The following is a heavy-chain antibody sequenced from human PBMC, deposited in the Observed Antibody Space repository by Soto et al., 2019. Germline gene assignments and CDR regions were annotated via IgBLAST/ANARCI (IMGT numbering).Heavy chain of an antibody. CDR2: ISFDGSEK. J-gene: IGHJ4*02. V-gene: IGHV3-30*18. CDR1: GFTFNTYG. CDR3: AKSPNFYCGSYLCYKHYFDH. Sequence: QEHLVESGGGVVQPGTSLRLSCAASGFTFNTYGMHWVRQAPGKGLEWVAVISFDGSEKFYVDSVKGRFTISRDNSKNTLYLQLNSLRPEDTATYYCAKSPNFYCGSYLCYKHYFDHWGQGTLVTVSS. D-gene: IGHD2-2*01.